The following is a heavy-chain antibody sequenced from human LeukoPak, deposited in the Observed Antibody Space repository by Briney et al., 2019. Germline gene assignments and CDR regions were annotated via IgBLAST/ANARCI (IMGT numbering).Heavy chain of an antibody. CDR3: ARDRRYDFWSGYPYYYYYYMDV. CDR2: IIPILGIA. CDR1: GGTFSSYT. V-gene: IGHV1-69*16. J-gene: IGHJ6*03. D-gene: IGHD3-3*01. Sequence: SVKVSCKASGGTFSSYTISWVRQAPGQGLEWMGRIIPILGIANYAQKFQGRVTITTDESTSTAYMELSSLRSEDTAVYYCARDRRYDFWSGYPYYYYYYMDVWGKGTTVTVSS.